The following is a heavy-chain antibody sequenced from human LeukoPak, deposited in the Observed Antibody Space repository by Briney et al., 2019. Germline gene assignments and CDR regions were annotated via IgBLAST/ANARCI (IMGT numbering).Heavy chain of an antibody. J-gene: IGHJ4*02. Sequence: PGGSPRLSCAASGFSIGDFAMQWARQVPGKGLEWVAGISWNSDTVGYVDSVKGRFTISRDNAKNSLYLQMNDLRLEDTALYYCVSLADYWGQGTLVTVSS. CDR1: GFSIGDFA. V-gene: IGHV3-9*01. CDR2: ISWNSDTV. CDR3: VSLADY.